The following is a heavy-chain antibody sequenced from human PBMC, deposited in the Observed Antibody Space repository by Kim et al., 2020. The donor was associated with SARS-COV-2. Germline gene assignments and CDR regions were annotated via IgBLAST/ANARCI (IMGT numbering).Heavy chain of an antibody. CDR2: ISSSSSTI. D-gene: IGHD3-22*01. CDR1: GFTFSSYS. J-gene: IGHJ6*02. V-gene: IGHV3-48*02. CDR3: ARVHIITMIVVVEEPYYYGNDV. Sequence: GGSLRLSCAASGFTFSSYSMNWVRQAPGKGLEWVSYISSSSSTIYYADSVKGRFTISRDNAKNSLYLQMNSLRDEDTAVYYCARVHIITMIVVVEEPYYYGNDVWGQGATVTVSS.